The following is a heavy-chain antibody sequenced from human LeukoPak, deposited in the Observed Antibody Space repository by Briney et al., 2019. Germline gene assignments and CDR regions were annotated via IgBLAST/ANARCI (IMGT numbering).Heavy chain of an antibody. Sequence: PSQTLSLTCTVSGGSIISNRHYWSWIRQPAGKGLEWIGYIYYSGSTNYNPSLKSRVTISGDTSKNQLSLNLSSATAADTAVYYCARETSGYYGSDYWGQGTLVTVSS. D-gene: IGHD3-22*01. V-gene: IGHV4-61*09. CDR2: IYYSGST. CDR3: ARETSGYYGSDY. J-gene: IGHJ4*02. CDR1: GGSIISNRHY.